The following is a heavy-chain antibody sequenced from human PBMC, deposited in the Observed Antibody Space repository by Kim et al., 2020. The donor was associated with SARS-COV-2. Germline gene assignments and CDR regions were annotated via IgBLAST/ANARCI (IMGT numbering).Heavy chain of an antibody. CDR3: ATPSLAAAGRLAGMDV. J-gene: IGHJ6*02. CDR1: GYTLTELS. D-gene: IGHD6-13*01. CDR2: FDPEDGET. V-gene: IGHV1-24*01. Sequence: ASVKVSCKVSGYTLTELSMHWVRQAPGKGLEWMGGFDPEDGETIYAQKFQGRVTMTEDTSTDTAYMELSSLRSEDTAVYYCATPSLAAAGRLAGMDVWGQGTTVTVSS.